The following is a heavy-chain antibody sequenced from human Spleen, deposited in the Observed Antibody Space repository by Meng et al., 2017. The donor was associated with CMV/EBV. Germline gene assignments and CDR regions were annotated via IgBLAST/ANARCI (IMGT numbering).Heavy chain of an antibody. D-gene: IGHD2-15*01. CDR1: GFTFSSYS. CDR3: ARVYCSRGSCSFDY. CDR2: ISSNSRYI. J-gene: IGHJ4*02. Sequence: GGSLRLSCAASGFTFSSYSINWVRQAPGKGLEWVSSISSNSRYIFYADSVKGRFTISRDSAKNSLYLQMNSLRAEDTAIYYCARVYCSRGSCSFDYWGQGSLVTVSS. V-gene: IGHV3-21*06.